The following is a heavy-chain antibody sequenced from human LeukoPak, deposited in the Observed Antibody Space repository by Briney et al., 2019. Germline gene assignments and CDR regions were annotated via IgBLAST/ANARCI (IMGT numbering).Heavy chain of an antibody. D-gene: IGHD5-18*01. J-gene: IGHJ5*02. CDR2: INSDGSST. V-gene: IGHV3-74*01. Sequence: SGGSLSLSCAASGFIFSRNWMHWVRQAPGKGLVWVSRINSDGSSTNYADSVKGRFTISRDNAKNTLSLQMNSLRAEDTAVYYCARVGSGYGYDWFDPWGQGTLVTVSS. CDR3: ARVGSGYGYDWFDP. CDR1: GFIFSRNW.